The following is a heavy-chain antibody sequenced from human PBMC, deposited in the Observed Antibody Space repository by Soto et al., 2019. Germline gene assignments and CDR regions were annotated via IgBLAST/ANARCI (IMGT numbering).Heavy chain of an antibody. Sequence: QVQLVESGGGVVQPGRSLRLSCAASGFTFSSYGMHWVRQAPGKGLEWVAVISYDGSNKYYADSVKGRFTISRDNSKNTLYLQMHSLRAEHTAVYYCAKEGGYYGSGSYSVGENYYGMDVWGQGTTVTVSS. CDR3: AKEGGYYGSGSYSVGENYYGMDV. CDR2: ISYDGSNK. J-gene: IGHJ6*02. CDR1: GFTFSSYG. V-gene: IGHV3-30*18. D-gene: IGHD3-10*01.